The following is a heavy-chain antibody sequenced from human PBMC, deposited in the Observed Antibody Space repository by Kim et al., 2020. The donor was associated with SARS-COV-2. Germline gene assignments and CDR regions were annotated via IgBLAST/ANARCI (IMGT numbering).Heavy chain of an antibody. CDR1: GGAIRSDNW. V-gene: IGHV4-4*02. J-gene: IGHJ3*02. CDR2: IYHSGST. CDR3: ARQPSSTSQSSGGFDI. D-gene: IGHD2-15*01. Sequence: SETLSLTCDVSGGAIRSDNWWSWVRQPPGKGLEWIGEIYHSGSTIYNPSLKSRVTIFVDKSKNQFSLNLTSVTAADTAVYYCARQPSSTSQSSGGFDIWG.